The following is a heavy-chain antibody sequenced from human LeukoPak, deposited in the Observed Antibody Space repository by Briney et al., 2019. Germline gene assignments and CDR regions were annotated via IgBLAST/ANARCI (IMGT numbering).Heavy chain of an antibody. CDR1: GGSISSGGYS. CDR3: ARGYYYDSSGYSGTFDY. D-gene: IGHD3-22*01. CDR2: IYHSGST. V-gene: IGHV4-30-2*01. Sequence: SETLSLTCAVSGGSISSGGYSWSWIRQPPGKGLEWIGYIYHSGSTYYNPSLKSRVTISVDRSKNQFSLKLSSVTAADTAVYYCARGYYYDSSGYSGTFDYWGQGTLLTVSS. J-gene: IGHJ4*02.